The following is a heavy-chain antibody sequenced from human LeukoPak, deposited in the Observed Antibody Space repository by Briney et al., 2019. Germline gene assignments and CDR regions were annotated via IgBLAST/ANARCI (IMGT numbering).Heavy chain of an antibody. Sequence: SQTLSLTCVISGDSVSSNSAGWNWIRQSPSRGLEWLGRTYYRSKWYIDYAVSVKGRITINPDTSKNQFSLQLNSVTPEDTAVYYCARVREPFLGDAFDIWGQGTMVTVSS. J-gene: IGHJ3*02. CDR3: ARVREPFLGDAFDI. CDR1: GDSVSSNSAG. V-gene: IGHV6-1*01. CDR2: TYYRSKWYI. D-gene: IGHD1-14*01.